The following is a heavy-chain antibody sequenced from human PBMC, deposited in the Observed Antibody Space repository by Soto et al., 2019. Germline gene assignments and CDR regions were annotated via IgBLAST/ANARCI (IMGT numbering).Heavy chain of an antibody. D-gene: IGHD3-3*01. V-gene: IGHV4-39*01. CDR2: IYYSGST. J-gene: IGHJ3*02. CDR1: GGSISSSSYY. CDR3: ASQREVDFWSGYFKPRHDAFDI. Sequence: QLQLQESGPGLVKPSETLSLTCTVSGGSISSSSYYWGWIRQPPGKGLEWIGSIYYSGSTYYNPSLKSRVTISVDTSKNQCSLKLSSVTAADTAVYYCASQREVDFWSGYFKPRHDAFDIWGQGTMVTVSS.